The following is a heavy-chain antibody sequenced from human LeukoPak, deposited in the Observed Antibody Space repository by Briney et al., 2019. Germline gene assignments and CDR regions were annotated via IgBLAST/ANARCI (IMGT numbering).Heavy chain of an antibody. CDR1: GYTLTEFS. CDR2: FDPEDGET. CDR3: ATWYYYDSSDYYLADY. V-gene: IGHV1-24*01. J-gene: IGHJ4*02. Sequence: ASVKVSCKVSGYTLTEFSMHWVRQAPGKGLEWMGGFDPEDGETIYAQELQGRVTMTKDTSTDTAYMELSSLRSEDTAVYYCATWYYYDSSDYYLADYWGQGTLVTASS. D-gene: IGHD3-22*01.